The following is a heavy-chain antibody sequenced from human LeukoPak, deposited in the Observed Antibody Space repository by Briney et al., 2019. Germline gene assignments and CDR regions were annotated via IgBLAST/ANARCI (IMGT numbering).Heavy chain of an antibody. CDR1: GFTFSSYE. CDR3: ARAQRFTMVRGVTSYYFDY. CDR2: ISSSGSTI. J-gene: IGHJ4*02. V-gene: IGHV3-48*03. D-gene: IGHD3-10*01. Sequence: GGSLRLSCAASGFTFSSYEMNWVRQAPGKGLEWVSYISSSGSTIYYADSVKGRFTISRDNAKNSLYLQMNSLRAEDTAVYYCARAQRFTMVRGVTSYYFDYWGQGTLVTVSS.